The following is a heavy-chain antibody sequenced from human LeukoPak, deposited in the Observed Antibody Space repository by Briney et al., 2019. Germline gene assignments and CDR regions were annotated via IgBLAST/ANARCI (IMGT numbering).Heavy chain of an antibody. D-gene: IGHD6-25*01. CDR2: ISYDGSNK. CDR3: ARTIAGTAANYYYYMDV. V-gene: IGHV3-30*04. CDR1: GFTFNTYE. Sequence: GGSLRLSCAASGFTFNTYELNWVRQAPGKGLEWVAVISYDGSNKYYADSVKGRFTISRDNSKNTLYLQMNSLRAEDTAVYYCARTIAGTAANYYYYMDVWGKGTTVTVSS. J-gene: IGHJ6*03.